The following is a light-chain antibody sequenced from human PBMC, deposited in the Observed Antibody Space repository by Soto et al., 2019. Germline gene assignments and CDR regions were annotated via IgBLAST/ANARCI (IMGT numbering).Light chain of an antibody. V-gene: IGKV1-39*01. CDR2: AAS. CDR1: QSISMY. Sequence: DIQMTQSPSSLSASVGDRVTITCRASQSISMYLNWYQQKPGKAPKVLVYAASSLGSGVPSRFSASESGTDFTLTISSLQPEDCATYYCQQSYSTPQTFGQGTRLEIK. CDR3: QQSYSTPQT. J-gene: IGKJ5*01.